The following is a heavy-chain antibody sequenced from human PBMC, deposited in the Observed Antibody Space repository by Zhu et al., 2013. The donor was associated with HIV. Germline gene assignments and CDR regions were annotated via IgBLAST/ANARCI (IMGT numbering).Heavy chain of an antibody. V-gene: IGHV1-2*02. CDR3: ARELIVATDYYYYGMDV. D-gene: IGHD5-12*01. J-gene: IGHJ6*02. Sequence: QVQLVQSGAEVKKPGASVKVSCKASGYTFTGYYMHWVRQAPGQGLEWMGWINPNSGGTNYAQKFQGRVTMTRDTSISTAYMELSRLRSDDTAVYYCARELIVATDYYYYGMDVWGQGTTVTVSS. CDR2: INPNSGGT. CDR1: GYTFTGYY.